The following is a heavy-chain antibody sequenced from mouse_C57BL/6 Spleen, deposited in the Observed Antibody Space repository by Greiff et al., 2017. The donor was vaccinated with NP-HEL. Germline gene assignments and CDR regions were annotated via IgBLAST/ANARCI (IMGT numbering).Heavy chain of an antibody. D-gene: IGHD2-4*01. CDR1: GFTFSSYG. V-gene: IGHV5-6*02. CDR2: ISSGGSYT. J-gene: IGHJ4*01. CDR3: ARRDYDPFYYAMDY. Sequence: DVKLVESGGDLVKPGGSLKLSCAASGFTFSSYGMSWVRQTPDKRLEWVATISSGGSYTYYPDSVKGRFTISRDNAKNTLYLQMSSLKSEDTAMYYCARRDYDPFYYAMDYWGQGTSVTVSS.